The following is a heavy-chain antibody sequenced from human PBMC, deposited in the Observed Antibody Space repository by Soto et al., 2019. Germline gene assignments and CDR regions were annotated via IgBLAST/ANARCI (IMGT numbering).Heavy chain of an antibody. J-gene: IGHJ6*02. D-gene: IGHD5-18*01. CDR3: ARCIQQDYYYGMDV. CDR2: ISADNGNT. Sequence: QAQLVQSGAEVKKPGASVKVSCKASGYTFYSHSISWVRQAPGQGLEWMGRISADNGNTKYAQKFRGRVTMTTDTSXSTVYTELRTLRSDDTAVYYCARCIQQDYYYGMDVWGQGTTVTVSS. V-gene: IGHV1-18*01. CDR1: GYTFYSHS.